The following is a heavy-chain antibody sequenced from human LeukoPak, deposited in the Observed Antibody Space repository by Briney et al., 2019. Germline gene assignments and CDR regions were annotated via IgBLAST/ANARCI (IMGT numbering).Heavy chain of an antibody. D-gene: IGHD1-26*01. J-gene: IGHJ4*02. CDR3: ATLLPGV. CDR1: GFTISNYW. V-gene: IGHV3-74*01. CDR2: INSDGSIT. Sequence: GGSLRLSCVASGFTISNYWMHWVRQAPGKGLVWVSRINSDGSITTYADSVKGRFTISRDNAKNTMYLQMNSLRDEDTAGYYCATLLPGVWGQGTLVTVSS.